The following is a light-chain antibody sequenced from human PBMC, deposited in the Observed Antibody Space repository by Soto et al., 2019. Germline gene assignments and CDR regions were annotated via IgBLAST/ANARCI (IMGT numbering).Light chain of an antibody. CDR1: QSISSW. CDR2: DAS. J-gene: IGKJ1*01. Sequence: DIQMTQSPSTLSASVGDRVTITCRASQSISSWLAWYQQKPGKAPKLLIYDASSLESGVPSRFSGSGSGTDFTSTISSVQPEDTATYYCQHDDSVLTWTFGQGTKVEIK. CDR3: QHDDSVLTWT. V-gene: IGKV1-5*01.